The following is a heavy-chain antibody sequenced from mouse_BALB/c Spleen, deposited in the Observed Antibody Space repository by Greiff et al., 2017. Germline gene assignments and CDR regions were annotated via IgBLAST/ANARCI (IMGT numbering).Heavy chain of an antibody. CDR3: ARRRDYYGSSYWYFDV. D-gene: IGHD1-1*01. J-gene: IGHJ1*01. CDR2: ILPGSGST. CDR1: GYTFSSYW. Sequence: VQLHQSGAELMKPGASVKISCKATGYTFSSYWIAWVKQRPGHGLEWIGEILPGSGSTNYNEKFKGKATFTADTSSNTAYMQLSSLTSEDSAVYYCARRRDYYGSSYWYFDVWGAGTTVTVSS. V-gene: IGHV1-9*01.